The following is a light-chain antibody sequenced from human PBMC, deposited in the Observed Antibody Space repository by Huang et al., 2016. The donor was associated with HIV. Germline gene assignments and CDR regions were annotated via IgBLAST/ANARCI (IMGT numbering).Light chain of an antibody. J-gene: IGKJ5*01. CDR2: SAS. CDR3: RQRYDALSS. CDR1: QSVGTY. Sequence: IQMTQSPTSLSASVGDRVYISCRTSQSVGTYVNWYQQKQGKAPKLLISSASTLHRGVPSRFSGGSSGTVFTLTIRRLQFADFATYLCRQRYDALSSFGPGTRL. V-gene: IGKV1-39*01.